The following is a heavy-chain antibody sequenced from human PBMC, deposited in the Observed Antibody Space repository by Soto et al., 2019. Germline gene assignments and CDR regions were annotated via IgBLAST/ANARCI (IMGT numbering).Heavy chain of an antibody. Sequence: QLQLQESGPELVKPSETLSLTCTVSGGSISSSSYYWGWIRQPPGNGLEWIASIYYNGNTYYHPTLKSRVTISVDTSKNQFPLKLRSVTAAYTAVYYCARRVYQGLFHYWGQGTLVTVSS. V-gene: IGHV4-39*01. CDR3: ARRVYQGLFHY. CDR2: IYYNGNT. J-gene: IGHJ4*02. CDR1: GGSISSSSYY. D-gene: IGHD6-13*01.